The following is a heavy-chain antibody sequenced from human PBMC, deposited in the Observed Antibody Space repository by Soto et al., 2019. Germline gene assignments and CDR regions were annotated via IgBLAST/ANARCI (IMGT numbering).Heavy chain of an antibody. CDR1: GYSISSGYY. J-gene: IGHJ3*02. CDR3: ARVNKYAFDI. CDR2: IYHSGST. Sequence: TSETLSLTCAVSGYSISSGYYWGWIRQPPGKGLEWIGSIYHSGSTYYNPSLKSRVTISVDTSKNQFSLKLSSVTAADTAVYYCARVNKYAFDIWGRGTMVTVSS. V-gene: IGHV4-38-2*01.